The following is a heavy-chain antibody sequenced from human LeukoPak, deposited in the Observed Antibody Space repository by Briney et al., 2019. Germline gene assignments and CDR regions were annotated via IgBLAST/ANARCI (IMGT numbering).Heavy chain of an antibody. D-gene: IGHD5-24*01. CDR3: AKEGDGSLDY. V-gene: IGHV3-30*18. J-gene: IGHJ4*02. CDR2: ISYDGSNK. CDR1: GFTFSSYG. Sequence: GGSLRLSCAASGFTFSSYGMHWVRQAPGKGLEWVAVISYDGSNKYYADSVKGRFTISRDNSKNTLYLQMNSLRAEDTAVYYCAKEGDGSLDYWGQGTLVTVSS.